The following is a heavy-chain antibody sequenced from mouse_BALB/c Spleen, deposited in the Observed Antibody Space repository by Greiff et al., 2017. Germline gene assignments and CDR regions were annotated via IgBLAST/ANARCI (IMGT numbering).Heavy chain of an antibody. CDR1: GYTFTSYW. CDR3: TREDYGKGFAY. Sequence: LQQPGSELVRPGASVKLSCKASGYTFTSYWMHWVKQRPGQGLEWIGNIYPGSGSTNYDEKFKSKATLTVDTSSSTAYMQLSSLTSEDSAVYYCTREDYGKGFAYWGQGALVTVSA. CDR2: IYPGSGST. V-gene: IGHV1S22*01. J-gene: IGHJ3*01. D-gene: IGHD2-1*01.